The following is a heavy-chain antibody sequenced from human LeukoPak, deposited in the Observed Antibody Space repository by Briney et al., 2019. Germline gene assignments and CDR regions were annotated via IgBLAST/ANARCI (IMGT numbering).Heavy chain of an antibody. CDR3: ARLIGGNSAPRVWDY. V-gene: IGHV4-59*08. D-gene: IGHD3-16*01. Sequence: SETLSLTCTVSGGSTSSYYCSGMGPPPGRGLDGIGYIHYSGSTHYNHSLKSRVTISVDTYKNQFSLKLTSVTAADTAVYYCARLIGGNSAPRVWDYWGQGTLVTVSS. CDR2: IHYSGST. CDR1: GGSTSSYY. J-gene: IGHJ4*02.